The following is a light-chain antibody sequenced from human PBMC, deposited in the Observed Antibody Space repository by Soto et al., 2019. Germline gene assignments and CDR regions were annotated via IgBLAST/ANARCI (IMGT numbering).Light chain of an antibody. CDR1: QTISSW. Sequence: DIQMTQSPSTLSGSVGDRVTITCRASQTISSWLAWYQQKPGKAPKLLIYDASSLESGVSSRFSGSGSGTEFTLTISSLQPDDSATYYCQQYNSFSLTFGGGTKVDIK. CDR3: QQYNSFSLT. J-gene: IGKJ4*01. CDR2: DAS. V-gene: IGKV1-5*01.